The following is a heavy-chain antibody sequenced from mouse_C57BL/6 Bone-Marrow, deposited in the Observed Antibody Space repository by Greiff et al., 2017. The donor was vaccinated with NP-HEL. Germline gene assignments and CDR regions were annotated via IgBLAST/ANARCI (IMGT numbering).Heavy chain of an antibody. CDR3: AREGNITTVVATEGMDY. D-gene: IGHD1-1*01. J-gene: IGHJ4*01. CDR2: IYPRDGST. Sequence: QVQLQQSGPELVKPGASVKLSCKASGYTFTSYDINWVKQRPGQGLEWIGWIYPRDGSTKYNEKFKGKATLTVDTSSSTAYMELHSLTSEDSAVYFCAREGNITTVVATEGMDYWGQGTSVTVSS. CDR1: GYTFTSYD. V-gene: IGHV1-85*01.